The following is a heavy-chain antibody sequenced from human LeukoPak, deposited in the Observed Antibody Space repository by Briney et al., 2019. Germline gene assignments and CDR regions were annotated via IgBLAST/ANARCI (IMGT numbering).Heavy chain of an antibody. CDR3: ARGPRGWYFSSFDY. D-gene: IGHD6-19*01. CDR1: GGSFSGYY. CDR2: INHSGST. V-gene: IGHV4-34*01. Sequence: PSETLSLTCAVYGGSFSGYYWSWIRQPPGKGLEWIGEINHSGSTNYNPSLKSRVTISVDTSKNQFPLKLSSVTAADTAVYYCARGPRGWYFSSFDYWGQGTLVTVSS. J-gene: IGHJ4*02.